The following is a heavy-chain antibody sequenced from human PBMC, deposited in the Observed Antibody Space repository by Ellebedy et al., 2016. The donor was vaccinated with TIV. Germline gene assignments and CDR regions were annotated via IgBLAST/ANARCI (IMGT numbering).Heavy chain of an antibody. CDR2: ISSSSRKI. J-gene: IGHJ4*02. CDR1: GFTFSRFS. Sequence: GESLKISCEGSGFTFSRFSMNWVRQAPGKGLEWISSISSSSRKIYYADSVKGRLTISRDDARNSVYLQMNNLRVQDTAVYYCVKDGDGSPFYFDYWGQGTLVTVSS. D-gene: IGHD6-13*01. V-gene: IGHV3-21*01. CDR3: VKDGDGSPFYFDY.